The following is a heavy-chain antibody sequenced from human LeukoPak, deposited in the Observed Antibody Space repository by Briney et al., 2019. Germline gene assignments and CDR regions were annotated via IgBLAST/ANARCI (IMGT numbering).Heavy chain of an antibody. CDR3: AQHKPTETGFYVF. J-gene: IGHJ1*01. CDR2: ISDTSVYI. D-gene: IGHD3-9*01. CDR1: GFTFRNYA. V-gene: IGHV3-23*01. Sequence: GGSLRLSCAASGFTFRNYAMSWVRQAPGRGLEWVSAISDTSVYIYFADSVKGRFTISRDNSKSTVSLHMNNLRAEDTALYYCAQHKPTETGFYVFWGQGTLVTVSS.